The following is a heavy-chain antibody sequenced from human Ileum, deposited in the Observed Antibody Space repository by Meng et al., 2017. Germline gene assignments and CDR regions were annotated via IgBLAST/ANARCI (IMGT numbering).Heavy chain of an antibody. D-gene: IGHD3-3*01. Sequence: ASVKVSCKASGYTFTSYAMNWVRQAPGQGLEWMGWINTNTGNPTYAQGFTGRFVFSLDTSVSTAYLQISSLKAEDTAVYYCARESAVVLRFLGWLTFDPWGQGTLVTVSS. CDR1: GYTFTSYA. V-gene: IGHV7-4-1*02. CDR3: ARESAVVLRFLGWLTFDP. J-gene: IGHJ5*02. CDR2: INTNTGNP.